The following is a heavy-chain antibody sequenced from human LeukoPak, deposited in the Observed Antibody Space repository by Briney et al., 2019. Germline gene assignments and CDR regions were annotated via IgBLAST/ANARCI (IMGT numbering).Heavy chain of an antibody. CDR2: FDRGRDGK. D-gene: IGHD2-15*01. Sequence: GGSLRLSCAGSGFRFSDYYMAWIRQTPGKGLQRVSFFDRGRDGKAHADSVQGRFTFSRDNDKNSLYLLLNSLTAEDTAVYHCAREVGSSRAFDIWGQGTMVTVSS. CDR1: GFRFSDYY. CDR3: AREVGSSRAFDI. J-gene: IGHJ3*02. V-gene: IGHV3-11*05.